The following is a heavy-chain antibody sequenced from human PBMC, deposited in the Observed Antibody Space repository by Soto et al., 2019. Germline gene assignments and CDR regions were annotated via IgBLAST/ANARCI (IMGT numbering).Heavy chain of an antibody. D-gene: IGHD1-26*01. CDR2: IIPIQGKA. V-gene: IGHV1-69*08. CDR1: GGSFTSYS. J-gene: IGHJ6*02. Sequence: GASVKVSCKASGGSFTSYSFTWVRQAPGQGLEWMGRIIPIQGKANYALKFQGRVTMTRDTSTSTVYMELSSLRSEDTAVYYCARDLGGVGAQIWYHYYGMDVWGQGTTVTV. CDR3: ARDLGGVGAQIWYHYYGMDV.